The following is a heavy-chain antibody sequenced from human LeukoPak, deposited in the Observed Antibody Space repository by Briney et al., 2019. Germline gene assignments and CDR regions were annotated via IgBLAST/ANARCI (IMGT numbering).Heavy chain of an antibody. D-gene: IGHD5-18*01. CDR2: IDNDGSST. Sequence: GGSLRLSCAASGFTFSYNWMHWVRQAPGKGLVWVSRIDNDGSSTNYADSVKGRFTISRDNAKNTLYLQMNSLRAEDTAAYYCARDDTYAYDYWGQGTLVTVSS. V-gene: IGHV3-74*01. CDR1: GFTFSYNW. CDR3: ARDDTYAYDY. J-gene: IGHJ4*02.